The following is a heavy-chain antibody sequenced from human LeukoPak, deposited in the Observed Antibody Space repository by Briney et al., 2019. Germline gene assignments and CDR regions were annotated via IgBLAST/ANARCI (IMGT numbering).Heavy chain of an antibody. CDR2: ISAYNGNT. V-gene: IGHV1-18*01. CDR3: ARELITMIVVDKRNAFDI. D-gene: IGHD3-22*01. J-gene: IGHJ3*02. Sequence: VASVKVSCKASGYTFTSYGISWVRQAPGQGLEWMGWISAYNGNTNYAQKLQGRVTMTTDTSTSTAYMELSRLRSDDTAVYYCARELITMIVVDKRNAFDIWGQGTMVTVSS. CDR1: GYTFTSYG.